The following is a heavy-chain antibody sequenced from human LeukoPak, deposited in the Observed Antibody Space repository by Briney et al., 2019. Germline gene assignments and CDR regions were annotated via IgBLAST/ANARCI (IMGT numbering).Heavy chain of an antibody. V-gene: IGHV3-20*01. J-gene: IGHJ6*02. D-gene: IGHD6-19*01. Sequence: GGSLRLSCAASGFTFDDYGMSWVRQASGKGLEWVSGINWNGGSTGYADSVKGRFTISRDNAKNSLYLQMNSLRAEDTALYHCARDRGSGWYYYYGMDVWGQGTTVTVSS. CDR2: INWNGGST. CDR1: GFTFDDYG. CDR3: ARDRGSGWYYYYGMDV.